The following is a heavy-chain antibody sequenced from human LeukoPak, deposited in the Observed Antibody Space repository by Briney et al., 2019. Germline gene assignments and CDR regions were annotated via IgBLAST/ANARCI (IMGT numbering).Heavy chain of an antibody. CDR2: IYYSGST. J-gene: IGHJ4*02. Sequence: SETLSLTCTVSGGSISSSSYYWGWIRQPPGKGLEWIGSIYYSGSTYYNPSLKSRVTISVDTSKNQFSLKLSSVTAADTAVYYCARVLSRSSAMDYWGQGTLVTVSS. D-gene: IGHD6-25*01. V-gene: IGHV4-39*07. CDR3: ARVLSRSSAMDY. CDR1: GGSISSSSYY.